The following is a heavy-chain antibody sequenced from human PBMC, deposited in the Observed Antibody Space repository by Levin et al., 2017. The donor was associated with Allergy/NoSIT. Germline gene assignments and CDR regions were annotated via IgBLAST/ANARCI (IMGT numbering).Heavy chain of an antibody. CDR3: ARVPWSYSGCYYNY. D-gene: IGHD1-26*01. CDR1: GFTFGTYA. Sequence: GGSLRLSCAASGFTFGTYAMAWVRQAPGKGLEWVSVIDSTGGSTYYADSVKGRFTISRDNSNNMVFLQMSSLRAEDTAVYFCARVPWSYSGCYYNYWGPVTLVTVSS. J-gene: IGHJ4*02. CDR2: IDSTGGST. V-gene: IGHV3-23*01.